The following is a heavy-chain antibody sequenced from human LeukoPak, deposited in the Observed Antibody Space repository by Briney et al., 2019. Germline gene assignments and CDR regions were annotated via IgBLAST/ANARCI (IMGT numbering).Heavy chain of an antibody. D-gene: IGHD6-19*01. V-gene: IGHV3-7*01. CDR3: AKNSGLYDL. J-gene: IGHJ4*02. CDR1: GFNFAGFW. Sequence: GGSLRLSCAASGFNFAGFWMTWIRQAPGRGPEWVANINLAGSETYYLDSVKGRFTISRDNAKHSLYLQIDSLRAEDTALYYCAKNSGLYDLWGQGTLVTVSS. CDR2: INLAGSET.